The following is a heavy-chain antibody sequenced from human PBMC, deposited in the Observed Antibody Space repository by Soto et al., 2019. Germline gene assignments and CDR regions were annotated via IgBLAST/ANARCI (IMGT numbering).Heavy chain of an antibody. CDR1: GFIFDNYA. Sequence: EVKLLESGGGLVPPGASARLSCLTSGFIFDNYAMSWVRQSPGRSLEWVAAISGSGHATYYTQSVQGRFIISRDKSKKTVFLQMNNLRAEDTAVYYCAKGRYFDSSGGCANNWGLGTLVTVSS. CDR2: ISGSGHAT. CDR3: AKGRYFDSSGGCANN. V-gene: IGHV3-23*01. D-gene: IGHD3-22*01. J-gene: IGHJ4*02.